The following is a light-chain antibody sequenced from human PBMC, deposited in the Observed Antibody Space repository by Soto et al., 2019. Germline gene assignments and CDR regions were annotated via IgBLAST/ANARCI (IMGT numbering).Light chain of an antibody. CDR3: QQRSDWPLT. CDR2: DAS. J-gene: IGKJ4*01. CDR1: QSVSSY. Sequence: VVSQSPSTLSLSPGERATLSCRASQSVSSYLAWYQQKPGQAPRLLIYDASNRATGIPARFSGSGSGTDFTLTISSLEPEDFAVYYCQQRSDWPLTFAGGTKVAIK. V-gene: IGKV3-11*01.